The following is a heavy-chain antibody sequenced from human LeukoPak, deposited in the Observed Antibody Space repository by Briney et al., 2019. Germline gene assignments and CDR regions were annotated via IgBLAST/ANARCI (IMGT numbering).Heavy chain of an antibody. D-gene: IGHD3/OR15-3a*01. Sequence: GGSPRLSCAAAGLTFSSYAMSWVRQAPGKGLEWVSHITGSGDTTYYGDPVKGRFTISRDNSKNTLYLQMSSLRAEDTAVYYCPRDFRPGLVPSFDYWGQGTLVTVSS. CDR2: ITGSGDTT. V-gene: IGHV3-23*01. J-gene: IGHJ4*02. CDR1: GLTFSSYA. CDR3: PRDFRPGLVPSFDY.